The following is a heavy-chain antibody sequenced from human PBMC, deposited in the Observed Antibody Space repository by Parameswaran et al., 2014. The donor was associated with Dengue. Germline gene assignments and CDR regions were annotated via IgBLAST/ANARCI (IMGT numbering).Heavy chain of an antibody. V-gene: IGHV4-34*01. Sequence: RWIRQPPGKGLEWIGEINHSGSTNYNPSLKSRVTISVDTSKNQFSLKLSSVTAADTAVYYCAASGYGLRSLDYWGQGTPGHRLL. CDR2: INHSGST. CDR3: AASGYGLRSLDY. J-gene: IGHJ4*02. D-gene: IGHD3-22*01.